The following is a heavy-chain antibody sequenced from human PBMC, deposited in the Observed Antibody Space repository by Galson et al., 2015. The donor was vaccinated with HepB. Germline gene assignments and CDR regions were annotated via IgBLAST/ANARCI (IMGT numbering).Heavy chain of an antibody. Sequence: SVKVSCKASGGTFSSYTISWVRQAPGQGLEWMGRIIPILGIANYAQKFQGRVTITADKSTSTAYMELSSLRSEDTAVYYCARDREVRGVIPNRPLFDYWGQGTLVTVSS. V-gene: IGHV1-69*04. CDR1: GGTFSSYT. CDR3: ARDREVRGVIPNRPLFDY. D-gene: IGHD3-10*01. J-gene: IGHJ4*02. CDR2: IIPILGIA.